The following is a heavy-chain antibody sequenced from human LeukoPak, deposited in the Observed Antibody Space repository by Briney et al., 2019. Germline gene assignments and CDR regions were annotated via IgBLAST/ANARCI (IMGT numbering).Heavy chain of an antibody. J-gene: IGHJ4*02. CDR1: GGSISSGGYY. Sequence: SSETLSLTCTVSGGSISSGGYYWSWIRQPPGKGLEWIGYIYHSGSTYYNPSLKSRVTISVDRSKNQFSLKLSSVTAADTAVYYCARVHSYGSPDYWGQGTLVTVSS. V-gene: IGHV4-30-2*01. D-gene: IGHD5-18*01. CDR3: ARVHSYGSPDY. CDR2: IYHSGST.